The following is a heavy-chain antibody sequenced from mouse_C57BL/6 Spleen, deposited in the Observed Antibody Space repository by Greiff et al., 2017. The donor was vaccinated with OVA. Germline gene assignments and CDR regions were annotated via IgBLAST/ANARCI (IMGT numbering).Heavy chain of an antibody. V-gene: IGHV1-82*01. D-gene: IGHD2-3*01. CDR1: GYAFSSSW. J-gene: IGHJ4*01. CDR3: ARGGYDGYPYAMDY. Sequence: VQLQQSGPELVKPGASVKISCKASGYAFSSSWMNWVKQRPGKGLEWIGRIYPGDGDTNYNGKFKGKATLTADKSSSTAYMQLSSLTSEDAAVYFCARGGYDGYPYAMDYWGQGTSVTVSS. CDR2: IYPGDGDT.